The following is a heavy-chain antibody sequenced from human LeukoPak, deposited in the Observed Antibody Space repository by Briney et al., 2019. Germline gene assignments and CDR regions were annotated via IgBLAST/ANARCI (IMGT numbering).Heavy chain of an antibody. V-gene: IGHV3-74*01. CDR1: GFTFSSYW. CDR2: INTDGSST. J-gene: IGHJ3*02. Sequence: GGSLRLSCAASGFTFSSYWMHWVRQAPGKGLVWVSRINTDGSSTSYADSVKGRFTISRDNAKNTLYLQMNSLRAEDTAVYYCARDGGIAARPGAFDIWGQGTMVTVSS. D-gene: IGHD6-6*01. CDR3: ARDGGIAARPGAFDI.